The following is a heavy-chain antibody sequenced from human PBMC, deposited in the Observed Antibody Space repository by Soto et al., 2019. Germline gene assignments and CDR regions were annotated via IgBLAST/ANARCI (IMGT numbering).Heavy chain of an antibody. CDR3: AREKFGGEAYYYYYYGMDV. V-gene: IGHV1-69*01. J-gene: IGHJ6*02. CDR2: IIPIFGTA. CDR1: GGTFSSYA. D-gene: IGHD2-21*01. Sequence: QVQLVQSGAEVKKPGSSVKVSCKASGGTFSSYAISWVRQAPGQGLEWMGGIIPIFGTANYAQKFQGRVTITADESTSTAYMELSSLRSEDTAMYYCAREKFGGEAYYYYYYGMDVWGQGTTVTVSS.